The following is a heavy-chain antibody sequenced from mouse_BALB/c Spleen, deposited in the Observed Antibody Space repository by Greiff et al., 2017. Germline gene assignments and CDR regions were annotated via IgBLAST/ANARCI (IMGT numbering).Heavy chain of an antibody. Sequence: VQLQQSGAELVRPGTSVKISCKASGYTFTNYWLGWVKQRPGHGLEWIGDIYPGGGYTNYNEKFKGKATLTADTSSSTAYMQLSSLTSEDSAVYVCARFYGSSPWFAYWGQGTLVTVSA. CDR1: GYTFTNYW. V-gene: IGHV1-63*02. CDR3: ARFYGSSPWFAY. J-gene: IGHJ3*01. CDR2: IYPGGGYT. D-gene: IGHD1-1*01.